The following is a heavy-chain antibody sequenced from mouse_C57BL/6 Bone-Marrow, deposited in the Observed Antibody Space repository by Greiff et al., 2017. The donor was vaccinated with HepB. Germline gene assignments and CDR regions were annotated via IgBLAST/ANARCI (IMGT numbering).Heavy chain of an antibody. CDR1: GFSLTSYG. Sequence: QVQLQQSGPGLVQPSQSLSITCTVSGFSLTSYGVHWVRQSPGKGLEWLGVIWRGGSTDYNAAFMSRLNITKANSKSQVFFKMNSLQADDTAIYYCAKNYCGSSYDYYAMDYWGQGTSVTVSS. CDR3: AKNYCGSSYDYYAMDY. CDR2: IWRGGST. D-gene: IGHD1-1*01. V-gene: IGHV2-5*01. J-gene: IGHJ4*01.